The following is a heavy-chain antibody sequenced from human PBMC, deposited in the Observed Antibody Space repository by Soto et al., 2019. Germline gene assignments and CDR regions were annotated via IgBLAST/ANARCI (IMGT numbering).Heavy chain of an antibody. CDR1: GYTFTGYY. J-gene: IGHJ3*02. CDR3: ARVRLLGAPNTDIDAFDI. D-gene: IGHD5-18*01. Sequence: GASVKVSCKASGYTFTGYYMHWVRQAPGQGLEWMGWINPNSGGTNYAQKFQGWVTMTRDTSISTAYMELSRLRSDDTAVYYCARVRLLGAPNTDIDAFDIWGQGTMVTVSS. CDR2: INPNSGGT. V-gene: IGHV1-2*04.